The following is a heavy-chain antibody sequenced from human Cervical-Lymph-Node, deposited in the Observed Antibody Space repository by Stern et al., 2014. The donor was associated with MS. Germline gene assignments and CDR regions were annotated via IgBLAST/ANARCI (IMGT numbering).Heavy chain of an antibody. CDR3: ARVTYYYDSSGYYYEQGFDY. V-gene: IGHV6-1*01. CDR1: GDSVSSNSAA. CDR2: TYYRSKWYN. D-gene: IGHD3-22*01. J-gene: IGHJ4*02. Sequence: QVQLQQSGPGLVKPSQTLSLTCAISGDSVSSNSAAWNWIRQSPSRGLEWLGRTYYRSKWYNDYAVSVKSRITINPDTSKNQFSLQLNSVTPEDTAVYYCARVTYYYDSSGYYYEQGFDYWGQGTLVTVSS.